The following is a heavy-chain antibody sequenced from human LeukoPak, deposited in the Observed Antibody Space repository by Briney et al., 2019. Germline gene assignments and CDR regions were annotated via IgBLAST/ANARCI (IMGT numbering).Heavy chain of an antibody. Sequence: ASVKVSCKASGYTFTDYFVHWVRQAPGQGLEWMGWINPNSGGAKYAQKFQGRVTMTRDTSISTVHMEVNRLTSDDTAVYYCASGEVSGLLDYWGQGTLVTVSS. CDR1: GYTFTDYF. V-gene: IGHV1-2*02. J-gene: IGHJ4*02. CDR3: ASGEVSGLLDY. CDR2: INPNSGGA. D-gene: IGHD3-10*01.